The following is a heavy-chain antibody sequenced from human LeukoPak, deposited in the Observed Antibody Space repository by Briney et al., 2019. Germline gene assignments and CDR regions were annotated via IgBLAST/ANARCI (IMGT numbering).Heavy chain of an antibody. Sequence: AGRSLRLSCAASGFTFSSYGMHWVRQAPGKGLEWVAVISYHGRNENYADSVKGRFTISRDNSKNTLDLQMNSLRAEDTAVYYCARARRGYSYVLDYWGQGTLVTVSS. CDR2: ISYHGRNE. V-gene: IGHV3-30*03. J-gene: IGHJ4*02. CDR3: ARARRGYSYVLDY. CDR1: GFTFSSYG. D-gene: IGHD5-12*01.